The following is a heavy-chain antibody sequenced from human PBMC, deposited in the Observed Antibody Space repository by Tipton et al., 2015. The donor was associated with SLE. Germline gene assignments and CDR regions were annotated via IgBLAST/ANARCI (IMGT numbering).Heavy chain of an antibody. CDR3: ARQGVDSGRYDDY. D-gene: IGHD1-26*01. V-gene: IGHV4-34*01. CDR1: GGSFSGYY. CDR2: INHSGST. Sequence: LRLSCAVYGGSFSGYYWSWIRQPPGKGLEWIGEINHSGSTNYNPSLKSRVTISVDTPKNQFSLKLSSVTAADTAVYYCARQGVDSGRYDDYWGQGTLVTVSS. J-gene: IGHJ4*02.